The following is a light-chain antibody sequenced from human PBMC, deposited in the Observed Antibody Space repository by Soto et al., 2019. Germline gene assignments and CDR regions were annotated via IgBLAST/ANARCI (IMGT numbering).Light chain of an antibody. CDR1: QSVTTTY. Sequence: EIVLTQSPGTLSLSPGERATLSCRASQSVTTTYLAWYQQKPGQAPRLLIYGASSRATGIPDRFSGSGSGTDFTLTISRLEPEDFAVYYCQQYGSSPITFGQGTRLEIK. V-gene: IGKV3-20*01. CDR3: QQYGSSPIT. J-gene: IGKJ5*01. CDR2: GAS.